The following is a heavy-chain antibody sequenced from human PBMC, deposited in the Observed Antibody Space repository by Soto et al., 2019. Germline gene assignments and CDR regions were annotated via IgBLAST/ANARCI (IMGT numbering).Heavy chain of an antibody. CDR2: IYYSGST. V-gene: IGHV4-39*01. CDR1: GGSISSSSYY. J-gene: IGHJ5*02. D-gene: IGHD2-2*01. Sequence: SETLSLTCTVSGGSISSSSYYWGWIRQPPGKGLEWIGSIYYSGSTYYNPSLKSRVTLSVDTSKNQFSLKLSSVTAADTAVYYCARQIGCSSTSCYAGDNWFDPWGQGTLVTVSS. CDR3: ARQIGCSSTSCYAGDNWFDP.